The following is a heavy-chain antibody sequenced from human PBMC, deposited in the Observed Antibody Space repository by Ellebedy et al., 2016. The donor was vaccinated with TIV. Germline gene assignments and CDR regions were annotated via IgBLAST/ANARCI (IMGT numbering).Heavy chain of an antibody. CDR2: INPSGGST. Sequence: ASVKVSXXASGYTFTSYYMHWVRQAPGQGLEWMGIINPSGGSTSYAQKFQGRVTMTRDTSTSTVYMELSSLRSEDTAVYYCARGVAFAAAIDYWGQGTLVTVSS. J-gene: IGHJ4*02. CDR1: GYTFTSYY. D-gene: IGHD6-13*01. V-gene: IGHV1-46*01. CDR3: ARGVAFAAAIDY.